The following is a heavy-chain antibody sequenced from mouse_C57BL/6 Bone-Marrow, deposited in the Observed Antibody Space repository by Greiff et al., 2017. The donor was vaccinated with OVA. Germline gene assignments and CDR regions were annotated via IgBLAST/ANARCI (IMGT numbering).Heavy chain of an antibody. D-gene: IGHD3-2*02. V-gene: IGHV1-64*01. Sequence: QVQLQQPGAELVKPGASVKLSCKASGYTFTSYWMHWVKQRPGQGLEWIGMIHPNSGSTNYNEKFKSKATLTVDKSSSTAYMQLSSLTSEDSAVYYCARMQLRLRPQDYWGQGTTLTVSS. CDR1: GYTFTSYW. J-gene: IGHJ2*01. CDR3: ARMQLRLRPQDY. CDR2: IHPNSGST.